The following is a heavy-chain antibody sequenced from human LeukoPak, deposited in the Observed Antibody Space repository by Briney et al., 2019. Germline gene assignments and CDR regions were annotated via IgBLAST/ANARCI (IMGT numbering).Heavy chain of an antibody. J-gene: IGHJ6*03. CDR1: GFTFSSYG. Sequence: GGSLRLSCAASGFTFSSYGMHWVRQAPGKGLEWVAVISYDGSNKYYADSVKGRFTISRDNSKNTLHLQMNSLRAEDTAVYYCAKMRRVRFGELSPFAFYYYMDVWGKGTTVTVSS. CDR2: ISYDGSNK. V-gene: IGHV3-30*18. D-gene: IGHD3-10*01. CDR3: AKMRRVRFGELSPFAFYYYMDV.